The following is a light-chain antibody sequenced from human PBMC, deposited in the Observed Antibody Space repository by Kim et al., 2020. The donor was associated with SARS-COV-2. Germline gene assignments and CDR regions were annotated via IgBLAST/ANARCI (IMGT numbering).Light chain of an antibody. V-gene: IGLV3-1*01. CDR3: QAWDSHVV. Sequence: VSVSPGQTAIITCSGHKLEQKYASWYQQKPGQSPVLVIYQDTKRPSGIPERFSGSNSGNTATLTISGNQAMDEADYHCQAWDSHVVFGGGTQLTVL. J-gene: IGLJ2*01. CDR1: KLEQKY. CDR2: QDT.